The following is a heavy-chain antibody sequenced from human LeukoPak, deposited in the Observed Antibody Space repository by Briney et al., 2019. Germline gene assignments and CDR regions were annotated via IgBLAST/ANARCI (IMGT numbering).Heavy chain of an antibody. CDR2: IIPIFGIA. Sequence: WASVKVSCKASGGTFSSYAISWVRQAPGQGLEWMGRIIPIFGIANYAQKFQGRVTITADKSTSTAYMELSSLRSEDTAVYYCARGTYDSSGYQSYYYYGMDVWGQGTTVTVSS. CDR3: ARGTYDSSGYQSYYYYGMDV. CDR1: GGTFSSYA. V-gene: IGHV1-69*04. J-gene: IGHJ6*02. D-gene: IGHD3-22*01.